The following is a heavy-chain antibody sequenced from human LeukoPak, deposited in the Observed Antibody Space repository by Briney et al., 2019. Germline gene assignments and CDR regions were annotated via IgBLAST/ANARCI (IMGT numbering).Heavy chain of an antibody. D-gene: IGHD6-19*01. CDR1: GGSISSYY. J-gene: IGHJ5*02. CDR3: ARGSIAVAGTVWFDP. V-gene: IGHV4-4*07. CDR2: IYTSGST. Sequence: SETLSLTCTVSGGSISSYYWSWIRQPAGKGLEWIGRIYTSGSTNYNPSLKSRVTMPVDTSKNQFSLKLSSVTAADTAVYYCARGSIAVAGTVWFDPWGQGTLVTVSS.